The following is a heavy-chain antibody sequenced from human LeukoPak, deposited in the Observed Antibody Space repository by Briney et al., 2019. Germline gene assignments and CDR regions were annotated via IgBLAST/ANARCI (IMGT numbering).Heavy chain of an antibody. CDR3: ARAPSSRYYDSSAFDI. D-gene: IGHD3-22*01. V-gene: IGHV3-48*01. CDR1: GFTFSSYS. J-gene: IGHJ3*02. Sequence: PGGSLRLSCAASGFTFSSYSMNWVRQAPGKGLEWVSYISSSSSTIYYADSVKGRFTISRDNAKNSLYLQMNSLRAEDTAVYYCARAPSSRYYDSSAFDIWGQGTMVTVSS. CDR2: ISSSSSTI.